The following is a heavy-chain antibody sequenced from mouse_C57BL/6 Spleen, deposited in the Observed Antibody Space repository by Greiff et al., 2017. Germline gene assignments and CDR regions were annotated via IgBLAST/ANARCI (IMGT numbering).Heavy chain of an antibody. V-gene: IGHV8-8*01. CDR1: GFSLSTFGMG. Sequence: QVTLKECGPGILQPSQTLSLTCSFSGFSLSTFGMGVGWIRQPSGKGLEWLAHIWWDDDKYYNPALKSRLTISKDTSKNQVFLKIANVDTADTATYYCARIYDYDENYAMDYWGQGTSVTVSS. CDR2: IWWDDDK. CDR3: ARIYDYDENYAMDY. D-gene: IGHD2-4*01. J-gene: IGHJ4*01.